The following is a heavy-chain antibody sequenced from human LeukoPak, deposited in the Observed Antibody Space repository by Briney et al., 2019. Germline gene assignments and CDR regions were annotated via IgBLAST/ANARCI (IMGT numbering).Heavy chain of an antibody. J-gene: IGHJ5*02. CDR2: ISGSGGST. CDR3: AKADCSGGSCYWFDP. V-gene: IGHV3-23*01. Sequence: GGSLRLSCAASGFTFSSYAMSWVRQAPGKGLEWVSAISGSGGSTYYADSVKGRFTISRDNSKNTLYLQMNSLRAEDTAVHYCAKADCSGGSCYWFDPWGQGTLVTVSS. D-gene: IGHD2-15*01. CDR1: GFTFSSYA.